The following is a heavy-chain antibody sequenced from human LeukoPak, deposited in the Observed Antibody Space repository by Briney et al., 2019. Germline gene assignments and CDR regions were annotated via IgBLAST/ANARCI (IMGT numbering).Heavy chain of an antibody. CDR2: IIWIGGST. V-gene: IGHV3-20*04. Sequence: PGGSLRLSCAAPGFTFDDYGMSWVRQAPGKGLEWGSGIIWIGGSTGSADSLKGRFTISRDNAKNSVYLQMNSLRAEDTALYYCARDDDGSGSWNDYWGQGTLVTVSS. D-gene: IGHD3-10*01. J-gene: IGHJ4*02. CDR1: GFTFDDYG. CDR3: ARDDDGSGSWNDY.